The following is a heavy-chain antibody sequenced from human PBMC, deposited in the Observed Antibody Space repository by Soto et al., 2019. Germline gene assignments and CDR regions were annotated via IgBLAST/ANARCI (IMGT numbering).Heavy chain of an antibody. CDR3: GTIFRDY. CDR1: GDAFTSNY. Sequence: ASVKLTCKESGDAFTSNYMHWVRQAPGQGLEWMGIINPSGGSTSYAQKFQGRVTMTRDTSTSTVYMELSSLRSEDTAVYYCGTIFRDYWGQGTLVTVSA. CDR2: INPSGGST. V-gene: IGHV1-46*03. J-gene: IGHJ4*02. D-gene: IGHD3-3*01.